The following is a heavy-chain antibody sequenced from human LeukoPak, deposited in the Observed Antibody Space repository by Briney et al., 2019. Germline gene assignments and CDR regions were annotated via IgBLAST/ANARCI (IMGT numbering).Heavy chain of an antibody. Sequence: SETLSLTCTVSGYSISSGYYWGWIRQPPGKGLEWIGSIYHSGSTYYNPSLKSRVTISVDTSKNQFSLKLSSVTAADTAVYYCARRYSSGWLYYFDYWGQGTLVTVSS. V-gene: IGHV4-38-2*02. CDR3: ARRYSSGWLYYFDY. D-gene: IGHD6-19*01. CDR2: IYHSGST. J-gene: IGHJ4*02. CDR1: GYSISSGYY.